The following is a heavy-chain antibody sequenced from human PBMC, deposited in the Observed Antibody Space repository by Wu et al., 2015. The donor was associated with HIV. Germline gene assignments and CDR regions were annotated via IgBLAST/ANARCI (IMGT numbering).Heavy chain of an antibody. CDR2: INPKNGGT. CDR3: ARSHKSLQLRYLGNFDY. J-gene: IGHJ4*02. V-gene: IGHV1-2*02. CDR1: GYSFTDYY. Sequence: QVQLVQSGAEVKMPGASMKVSYKASGYSFTDYYIYWMRQAPGQGLEWMGWINPKNGGTNYARGFQGRLTMTRDMSTTTVYVELKRLTSEDTAMYFCARSHKSLQLRYLGNFDYWGQG. D-gene: IGHD2-15*01.